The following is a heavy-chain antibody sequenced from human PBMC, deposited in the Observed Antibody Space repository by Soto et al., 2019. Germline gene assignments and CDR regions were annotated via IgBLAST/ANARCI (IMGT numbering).Heavy chain of an antibody. CDR1: GYTLTELS. CDR2: FDPEDGET. Sequence: ASVKVSCKVSGYTLTELSMHWVRQAPGKGLEWMGGFDPEDGETIYAQKFQGRVTMTEDTSTDTAYMELSSLRSEDTAVYYCATGSKVVTHSTLVADDFDIWGQGTMVTVSS. V-gene: IGHV1-24*01. D-gene: IGHD2-21*02. CDR3: ATGSKVVTHSTLVADDFDI. J-gene: IGHJ3*02.